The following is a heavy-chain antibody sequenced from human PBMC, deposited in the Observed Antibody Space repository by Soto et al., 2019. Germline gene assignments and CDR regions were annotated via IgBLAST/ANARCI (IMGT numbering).Heavy chain of an antibody. Sequence: VYLSESGGGLVQPGGSLSLSCATSGFTFSSSALRWVRQAPGEGLEWVSTIRESGGTTHYADSVKGRCTISSDSSKNMRNLQMNSLRAADTAIYYCAKDSHWGIISPTHDYWGQGTLVTVSS. V-gene: IGHV3-23*01. CDR3: AKDSHWGIISPTHDY. CDR2: IRESGGTT. D-gene: IGHD3-16*01. J-gene: IGHJ4*02. CDR1: GFTFSSSA.